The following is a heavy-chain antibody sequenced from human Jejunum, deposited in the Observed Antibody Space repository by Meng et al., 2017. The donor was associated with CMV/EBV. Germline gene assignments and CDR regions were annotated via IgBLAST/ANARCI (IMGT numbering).Heavy chain of an antibody. V-gene: IGHV3-30*02. CDR2: IRYDGSNT. D-gene: IGHD2-21*01. CDR3: AKGPRVIFHVNYYYGMDV. CDR1: SYG. Sequence: SYGMHGVRQATGKGLGWVAFIRYDGSNTYYADSVTGRFTVSRDNSKNTVYLEMNSLRAEDTAVYYCAKGPRVIFHVNYYYGMDVWGQGTTVTVSS. J-gene: IGHJ6*02.